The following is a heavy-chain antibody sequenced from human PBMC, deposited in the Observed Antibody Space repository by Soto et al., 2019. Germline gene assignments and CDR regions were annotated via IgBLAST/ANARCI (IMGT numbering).Heavy chain of an antibody. D-gene: IGHD5-12*01. J-gene: IGHJ4*02. V-gene: IGHV3-30-3*01. CDR1: GFTFSSYA. Sequence: QVQLVESGGGVVQPGRSLRLSCAASGFTFSSYAMHWVRQAPGKGLEWVAVISYDGSNKYYADSVKGRFTISRDNSKHPRYLQMNSLRAADTAGYYCARDPRRYRGYDSPGYWGQGTLVTVSS. CDR3: ARDPRRYRGYDSPGY. CDR2: ISYDGSNK.